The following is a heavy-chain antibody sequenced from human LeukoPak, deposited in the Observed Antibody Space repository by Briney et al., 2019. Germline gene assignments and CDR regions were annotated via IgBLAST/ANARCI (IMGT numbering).Heavy chain of an antibody. J-gene: IGHJ3*02. CDR3: ARDRGDFWSGYPHDAFDI. V-gene: IGHV3-7*01. CDR1: GFSFSNYW. CDR2: IDQDGSEK. Sequence: PGGSLRLSCAASGFSFSNYWINWVRQAPGKGLEWVANIDQDGSEKYYVDSVKGRFTISRDNAKNSLYLQMNSLRAEDTAVYYCARDRGDFWSGYPHDAFDIWGQGTMVTVSS. D-gene: IGHD3-3*01.